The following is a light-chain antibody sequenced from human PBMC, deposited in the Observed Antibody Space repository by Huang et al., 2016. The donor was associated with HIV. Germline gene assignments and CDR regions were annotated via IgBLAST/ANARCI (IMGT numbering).Light chain of an antibody. CDR1: QSVGTQ. CDR3: QQYNTSPTT. CDR2: GAS. Sequence: EIIMTQFPATLSLSPGERATLSCRASQSVGTQSAWYQQKPGQAPRLIIFGASNRATGVPGRSSGSGSGTEFTLTISSVQSEDFAVYYCQQYNTSPTTFGPGTIVDVK. V-gene: IGKV3-15*01. J-gene: IGKJ3*01.